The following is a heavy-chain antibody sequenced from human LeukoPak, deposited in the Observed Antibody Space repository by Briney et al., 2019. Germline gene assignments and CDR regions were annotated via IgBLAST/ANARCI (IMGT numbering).Heavy chain of an antibody. V-gene: IGHV3-23*01. J-gene: IGHJ4*02. CDR2: ISGSGGST. Sequence: GGSLRLSCAASGFTFSSYAMSWVRQAPGKGLEWVSAISGSGGSTYYADSVKGRFTISRDNSKNTLYLQMNSLRAEDTAVYYCAKGQGGFDWLFPFDYWGQGTLVTVSS. CDR3: AKGQGGFDWLFPFDY. D-gene: IGHD3-9*01. CDR1: GFTFSSYA.